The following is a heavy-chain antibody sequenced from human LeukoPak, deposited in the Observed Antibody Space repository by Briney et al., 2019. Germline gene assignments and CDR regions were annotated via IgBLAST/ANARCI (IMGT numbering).Heavy chain of an antibody. CDR3: ARGGVPGGFYGSFDY. CDR2: IYYSGST. D-gene: IGHD3-3*01. Sequence: TSETLSLTCTASGGSISSYYWSWIRQPPGKGLEWIGYIYYSGSTNHNPSLQSRVTISVDTSKNQFSLKLNSVTAADTAVYYCARGGVPGGFYGSFDYWGQGTLVSVSS. CDR1: GGSISSYY. V-gene: IGHV4-59*01. J-gene: IGHJ4*02.